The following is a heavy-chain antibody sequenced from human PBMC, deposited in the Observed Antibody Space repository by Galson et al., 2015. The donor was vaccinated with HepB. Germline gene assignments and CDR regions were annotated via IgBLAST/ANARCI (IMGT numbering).Heavy chain of an antibody. V-gene: IGHV3-21*01. CDR3: ARAPEDFWSGYYPFGY. J-gene: IGHJ4*02. Sequence: SLRLSCAASGFTFSSYSMNWVRQAPGKGLEWVSSISSSSYIYYADSVKGRFTISRDNAKNSLYLQMNSLRAEDTAVYYCARAPEDFWSGYYPFGYWGQGTLVTVSS. D-gene: IGHD3-3*01. CDR1: GFTFSSYS. CDR2: ISSSSYI.